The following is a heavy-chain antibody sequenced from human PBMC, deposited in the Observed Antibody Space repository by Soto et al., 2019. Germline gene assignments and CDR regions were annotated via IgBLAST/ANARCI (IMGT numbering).Heavy chain of an antibody. CDR3: AKAPSGSKRGYYGMDV. D-gene: IGHD1-26*01. J-gene: IGHJ6*02. Sequence: EVQLLESGGGLVQPGGSLRLSCAASGFTFSSYAMSWVRQAPGKGLEWVSAISGSGGSTYYADSVKGRFTISRDNSKNTLYLQMNSLRAEDTAVYYCAKAPSGSKRGYYGMDVWGQGTTVTVSS. V-gene: IGHV3-23*01. CDR2: ISGSGGST. CDR1: GFTFSSYA.